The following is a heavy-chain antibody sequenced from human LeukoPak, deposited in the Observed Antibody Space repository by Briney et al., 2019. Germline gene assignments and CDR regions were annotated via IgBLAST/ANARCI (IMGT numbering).Heavy chain of an antibody. Sequence: PSETLSLTCTVSGGSISSGRYYWSWIRQPAGKGLEWIGRIYTSGSTNYNPSLKSRVTISVDTSKNQFSLKLSSVTAADTAVYYCAREGVAGTYYYYMDVWGKGTTVTISS. J-gene: IGHJ6*03. CDR2: IYTSGST. CDR1: GGSISSGRYY. CDR3: AREGVAGTYYYYMDV. V-gene: IGHV4-61*02. D-gene: IGHD6-13*01.